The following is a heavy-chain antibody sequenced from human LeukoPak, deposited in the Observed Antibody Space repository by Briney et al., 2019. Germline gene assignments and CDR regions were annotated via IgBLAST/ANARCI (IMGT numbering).Heavy chain of an antibody. D-gene: IGHD3-10*01. V-gene: IGHV5-51*01. CDR2: IYPGDSDT. CDR3: ARRWYFGSEKYYAFDY. CDR1: GYTFTNYW. Sequence: GESLKISCQASGYTFTNYWIGWVRQMLGKALEWMGIIYPGDSDTRYSPSFQGQVTISADKSISAAYLQWNSLKASDTAMYYCARRWYFGSEKYYAFDYWGQGTLVTVSS. J-gene: IGHJ4*02.